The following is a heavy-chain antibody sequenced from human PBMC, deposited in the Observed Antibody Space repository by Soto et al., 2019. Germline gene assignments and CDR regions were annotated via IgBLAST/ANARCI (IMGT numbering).Heavy chain of an antibody. CDR2: IKSKTDGGTT. D-gene: IGHD3-16*02. Sequence: PGGSLRLSCAASGFTFSNAWMSWVRQAPGKGLEWVGRIKSKTDGGTTDYAAPVKGRFTISRDDSKNTLYLQMNSLKTEDTAVYYCVTFGGVIVDFDYWGQGTLVTVPS. V-gene: IGHV3-15*01. J-gene: IGHJ4*02. CDR3: VTFGGVIVDFDY. CDR1: GFTFSNAW.